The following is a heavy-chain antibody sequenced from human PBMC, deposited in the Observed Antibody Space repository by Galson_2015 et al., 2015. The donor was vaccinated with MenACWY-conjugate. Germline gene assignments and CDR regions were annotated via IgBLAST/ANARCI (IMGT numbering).Heavy chain of an antibody. CDR2: IYSDTDGRI. Sequence: SLRLSCAASGFTVSSYYMTWVRQAPGKGLEWVSIIYSDTDGRIFYADSVKGRFTISRDSFTNTLYLQMNFLRTDDTAVYYCARVSVAAVAGHLDYWGQGALVTVSS. V-gene: IGHV3-66*02. CDR3: ARVSVAAVAGHLDY. J-gene: IGHJ4*02. CDR1: GFTVSSYY. D-gene: IGHD6-19*01.